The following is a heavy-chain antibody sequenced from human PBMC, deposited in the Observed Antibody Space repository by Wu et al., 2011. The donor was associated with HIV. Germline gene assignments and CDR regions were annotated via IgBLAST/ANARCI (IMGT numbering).Heavy chain of an antibody. CDR1: GGTFSNYA. Sequence: QVQLVQSGAEVKKPGSSVKVSCKASGGTFSNYAISWVRQAPGQGLEWMGGIIPIFGTANYAQKFQGRVTITTDESTNTAYMELSSLRSDDTAVYSCARTYCGGDCYVFDYWGQGTLVTVSS. CDR2: IIPIFGTA. J-gene: IGHJ4*02. D-gene: IGHD2-21*02. CDR3: ARTYCGGDCYVFDY. V-gene: IGHV1-69*01.